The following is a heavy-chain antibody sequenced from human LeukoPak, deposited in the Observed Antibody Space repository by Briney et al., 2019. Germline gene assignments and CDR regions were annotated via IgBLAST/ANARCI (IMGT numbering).Heavy chain of an antibody. V-gene: IGHV1-24*01. D-gene: IGHD6-19*01. J-gene: IGHJ1*01. CDR3: ARGGYSSGWYPLGVAYFQH. CDR2: FDPEDGET. CDR1: GYTLTELS. Sequence: ASVKVSCKVSGYTLTELSMHWVRQAPGKGLEWMGGFDPEDGETIYAQKFQGRVTMTEDTSTDTAYMELSSLRSEDTAVYYCARGGYSSGWYPLGVAYFQHWGQGTLVTVSS.